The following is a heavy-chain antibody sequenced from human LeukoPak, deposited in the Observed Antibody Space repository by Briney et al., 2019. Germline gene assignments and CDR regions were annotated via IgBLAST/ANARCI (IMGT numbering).Heavy chain of an antibody. D-gene: IGHD3-22*01. CDR1: GFTFSSYA. CDR3: AKAGSSGYRYYFDY. V-gene: IGHV3-23*01. J-gene: IGHJ4*02. Sequence: PGGSLRLSCAASGFTFSSYAMSWVRQAPGKGLEWASATSGGGGFTYYADSVKGRFTFSRDNSKNTLYLQMNSLRAEDTAVYYCAKAGSSGYRYYFDYWGQGALVTVSS. CDR2: TSGGGGFT.